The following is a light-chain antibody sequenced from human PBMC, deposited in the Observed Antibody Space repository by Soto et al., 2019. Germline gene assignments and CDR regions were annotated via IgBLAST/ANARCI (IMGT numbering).Light chain of an antibody. CDR3: QQYGILSWK. Sequence: EIVLTQSPGTLSLSPGERATLSCRASQNVDSNYLAWYQQKPGQAPRSIIFGASGRATGIPDRFSGSGSGTAFTLTIGRLEPGDFAVDYCQQYGILSWKFSQGAKVEIK. CDR1: QNVDSNY. V-gene: IGKV3-20*01. CDR2: GAS. J-gene: IGKJ1*01.